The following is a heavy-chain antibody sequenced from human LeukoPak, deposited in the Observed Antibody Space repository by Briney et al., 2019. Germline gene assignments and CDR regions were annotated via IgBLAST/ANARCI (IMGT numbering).Heavy chain of an antibody. CDR1: GFTFSYYA. CDR3: AKDYGRIVVASTV. J-gene: IGHJ3*01. D-gene: IGHD6-19*01. CDR2: ISNDGSNK. Sequence: GRSLRLSCAASGFTFSYYAIHWVRQAPGKGLEWVAVISNDGSNKFYADSVKGRFTLSRDNSKNTLYLQMNSLRAEDTAVYYCAKDYGRIVVASTVWGQGTMVTVSS. V-gene: IGHV3-30-3*01.